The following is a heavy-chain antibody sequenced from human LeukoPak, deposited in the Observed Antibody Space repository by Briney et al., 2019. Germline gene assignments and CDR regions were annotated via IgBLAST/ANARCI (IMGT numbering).Heavy chain of an antibody. V-gene: IGHV4-59*01. CDR3: ARGHQWLVNWYFDL. CDR2: IYYSGST. CDR1: GGSISSYY. Sequence: SETLSLTCTVSGGSISSYYWSWIRQPPGKGLEWIGYIYYSGSTNYNPSLKSRVTISVDTSKNQFSLKLSPVTAADTAVYYCARGHQWLVNWYFDLWGRGTLVTVSS. D-gene: IGHD6-19*01. J-gene: IGHJ2*01.